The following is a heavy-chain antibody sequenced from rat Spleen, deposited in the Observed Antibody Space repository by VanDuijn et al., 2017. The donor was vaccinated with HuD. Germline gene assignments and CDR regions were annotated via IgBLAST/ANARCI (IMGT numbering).Heavy chain of an antibody. CDR3: ARHYYGYTDWYFDF. D-gene: IGHD1-9*01. V-gene: IGHV5-25*01. CDR1: GFTFSSFP. J-gene: IGHJ1*01. CDR2: ISSGGGGT. Sequence: EVQLVESGGGLVQPGRSLKLSCAASGFTFSSFPMAWVRQAPKKGLELVASISSGGGGTYYPDSVKGRFTISRDNAKSTLYLQMDSLRSEDTASYYCARHYYGYTDWYFDFWGPGTMVTVSS.